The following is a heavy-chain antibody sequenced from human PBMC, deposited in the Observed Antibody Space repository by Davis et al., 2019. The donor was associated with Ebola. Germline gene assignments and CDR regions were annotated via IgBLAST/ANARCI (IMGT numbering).Heavy chain of an antibody. CDR2: IYNSVSA. CDR3: AKESRIKIFGAVEY. CDR1: GGSFRRNY. D-gene: IGHD3-3*01. Sequence: SETLSLTCNVSGGSFRRNYWSWIRQPPGKGLEWIGYIYNSVSANYNPSLKSRVTISVDTSKNQFSLKLSSVTAADTALYYCAKESRIKIFGAVEYWGQGILVTVSS. J-gene: IGHJ4*02. V-gene: IGHV4-59*12.